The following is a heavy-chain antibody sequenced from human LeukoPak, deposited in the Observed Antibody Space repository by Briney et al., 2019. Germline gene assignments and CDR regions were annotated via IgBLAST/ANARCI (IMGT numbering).Heavy chain of an antibody. CDR2: INPSGGST. Sequence: ASVKVSCKASGYTFTSYYMHWVRQAPGQGLEWMGIINPSGGSTSYAQKFQGRVTMTRDTSTSTVYMELSSLRSEDTAVYYCAREGAIVVVPAASSFHFDYWGQGTLVTVSS. D-gene: IGHD2-2*01. J-gene: IGHJ4*02. CDR1: GYTFTSYY. CDR3: AREGAIVVVPAASSFHFDY. V-gene: IGHV1-46*01.